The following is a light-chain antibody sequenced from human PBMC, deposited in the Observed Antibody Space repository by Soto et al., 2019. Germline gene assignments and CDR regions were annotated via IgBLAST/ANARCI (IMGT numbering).Light chain of an antibody. V-gene: IGKV3-20*01. CDR2: ATS. Sequence: EIVLTQSPGSLSLSPGERVTLSCRASQSIXSAHLAWYQQRPVQAPRLLIYATSRRATGTPDRFSGSGAGADFTLTISGLEPEDFAVYYCQLYGRSPQFGQGTKLEIK. CDR1: QSIXSAH. CDR3: QLYGRSPQ. J-gene: IGKJ2*01.